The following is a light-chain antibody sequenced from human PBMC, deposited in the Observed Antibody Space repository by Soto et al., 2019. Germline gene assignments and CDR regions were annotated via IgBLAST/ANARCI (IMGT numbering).Light chain of an antibody. CDR2: GTS. V-gene: IGKV3-20*01. CDR1: ESLDSRS. CDR3: KHYGGSFT. J-gene: IGKJ3*01. Sequence: EIVLAQSPGTLSLSPGERATVSCRASESLDSRSLVWYQHKSGQAPRFLIYGTSTRDPGIPERFSGSGSGTNFTLTITRLEPEDFAVYYWKHYGGSFTFGPGTRVDI.